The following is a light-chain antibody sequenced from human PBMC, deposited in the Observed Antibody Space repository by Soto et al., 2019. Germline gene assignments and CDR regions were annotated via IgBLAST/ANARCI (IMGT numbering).Light chain of an antibody. CDR2: GNT. CDR3: QSYDSSLNTYV. V-gene: IGLV1-40*01. J-gene: IGLJ7*01. CDR1: SSNIGAGYD. Sequence: QSVLTQPPSVSGAPGQRVTISCTGSSSNIGAGYDVHWYQQLPGTAPKLLIFGNTNRPSGVPDRFSGSKSDTSASLAITGLQAEDEADYYCQSYDSSLNTYVFGAGTQLTVL.